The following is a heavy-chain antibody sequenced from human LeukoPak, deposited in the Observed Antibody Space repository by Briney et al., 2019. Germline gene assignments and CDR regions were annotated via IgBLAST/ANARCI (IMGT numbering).Heavy chain of an antibody. V-gene: IGHV4-38-2*02. CDR3: ARARLSGRTSNPDWFDP. J-gene: IGHJ5*02. CDR1: GYSISSGYY. D-gene: IGHD3-3*01. Sequence: SETLSLTCTVSGYSISSGYYWGWIRQPPGKGLEWIGTIYHTRDTFYNPSLKSRITISVDTSKNQFSLKLSTVTAADTAVYYCARARLSGRTSNPDWFDPWGQGTLVTVSS. CDR2: IYHTRDT.